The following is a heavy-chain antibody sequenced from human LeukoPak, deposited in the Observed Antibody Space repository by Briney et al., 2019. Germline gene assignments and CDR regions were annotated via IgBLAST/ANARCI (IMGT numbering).Heavy chain of an antibody. V-gene: IGHV4-39*07. CDR3: ARLLLRYLPYYMDV. J-gene: IGHJ6*03. CDR2: IYYSGST. Sequence: SETLSLTCTVSGGSISSSTYYWGWIRQPPGKGLEWIGSIYYSGSTYYNPSLKSRVTISVDTSKNQFSLKLSSVTAADTAVYYCARLLLRYLPYYMDVWGKGTTVTISS. CDR1: GGSISSSTYY. D-gene: IGHD1-14*01.